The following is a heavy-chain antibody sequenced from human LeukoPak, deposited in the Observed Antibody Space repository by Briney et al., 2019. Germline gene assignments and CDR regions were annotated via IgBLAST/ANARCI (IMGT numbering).Heavy chain of an antibody. Sequence: PGGSLRLSCAASGFTFSSYEMNWVRQAPGEGLEWVSDISSSGRTIYYADSVKGRFTISRDNAKNSLYLQMNSLRSEDTAVYYCAREGGYRYESSGYAANDYWGQGTLVTVSS. CDR1: GFTFSSYE. CDR3: AREGGYRYESSGYAANDY. J-gene: IGHJ4*02. D-gene: IGHD3-22*01. CDR2: ISSSGRTI. V-gene: IGHV3-48*03.